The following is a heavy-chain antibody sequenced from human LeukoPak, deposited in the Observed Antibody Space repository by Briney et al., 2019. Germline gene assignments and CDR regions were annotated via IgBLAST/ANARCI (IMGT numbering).Heavy chain of an antibody. CDR1: GFTFSNYP. J-gene: IGHJ5*02. V-gene: IGHV3-23*01. D-gene: IGHD6-13*01. CDR3: AKERVIAAVCTVGFDT. Sequence: GGSLRLSSAASGFTFSNYPMSWVRQAPGKGLEWVSAISGSGGSTYYADSVKGRFTVSRDNSKNTVYLQMSSLRADDTAVYYCAKERVIAAVCTVGFDTWGQGTLVTVSS. CDR2: ISGSGGST.